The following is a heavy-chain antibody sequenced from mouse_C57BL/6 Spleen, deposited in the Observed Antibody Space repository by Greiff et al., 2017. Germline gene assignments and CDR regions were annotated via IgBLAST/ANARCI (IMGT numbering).Heavy chain of an antibody. CDR2: IYPGSGNT. J-gene: IGHJ3*01. CDR1: GYTFTDYY. D-gene: IGHD3-2*02. CDR3: ARSDSSGPAWFAY. Sequence: VKLMESGAELVRPGASVKLSCKASGYTFTDYYINWVKQRPGQGLEWIARIYPGSGNTYYNEKFKGKATLTAEKSSSTAYMQLSSLTSEDSAVYFCARSDSSGPAWFAYWGQGTLVTVSA. V-gene: IGHV1-76*01.